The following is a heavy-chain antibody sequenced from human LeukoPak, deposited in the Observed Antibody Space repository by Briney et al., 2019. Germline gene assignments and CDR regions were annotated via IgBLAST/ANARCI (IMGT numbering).Heavy chain of an antibody. CDR1: GFTFSSYS. Sequence: GGSLRLSCAASGFTFSSYSMNWVRQAPGKGLEWVSVIYSGGSTYYADSVKGRFTISRDNSKNTLYLQMNSLRAEDTAVYYCAREPYYPSSYYYYMDVWGKGTTVTVSS. J-gene: IGHJ6*03. CDR2: IYSGGST. D-gene: IGHD3-10*01. CDR3: AREPYYPSSYYYYMDV. V-gene: IGHV3-53*01.